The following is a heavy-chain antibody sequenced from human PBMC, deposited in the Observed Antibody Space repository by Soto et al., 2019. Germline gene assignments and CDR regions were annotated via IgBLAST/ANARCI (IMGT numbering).Heavy chain of an antibody. Sequence: SETLSLTCTVSGGSVSGYYWSWIRQPPGKGLEWIGFIYYNGITNYNPSPKSRVTISVDTSKNQFSLKLSSVTAADTAVYYCARGPGTMAKIDYWGQGNLVTVSS. V-gene: IGHV4-59*02. D-gene: IGHD3-10*01. CDR1: GGSVSGYY. CDR2: IYYNGIT. J-gene: IGHJ4*02. CDR3: ARGPGTMAKIDY.